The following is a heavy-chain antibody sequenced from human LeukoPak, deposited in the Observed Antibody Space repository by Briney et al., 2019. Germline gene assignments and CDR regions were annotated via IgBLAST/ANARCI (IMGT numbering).Heavy chain of an antibody. V-gene: IGHV1-69*13. J-gene: IGHJ4*02. CDR1: GGTFSSYA. D-gene: IGHD6-13*01. CDR2: IIPIFGTA. Sequence: SVKVSCKASGGTFSSYAISWVRQAPGQGLEWMGGIIPIFGTANYAQKFQGRVTITADESTSTAYMELSSLRSEDTAVYYCARLAPEQQLVGRQQYYFDYWGQGTLVTVSS. CDR3: ARLAPEQQLVGRQQYYFDY.